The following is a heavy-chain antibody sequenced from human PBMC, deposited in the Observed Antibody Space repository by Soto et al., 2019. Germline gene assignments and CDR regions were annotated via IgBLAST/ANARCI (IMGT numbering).Heavy chain of an antibody. V-gene: IGHV3-15*01. CDR2: IKSKTDGGTT. CDR1: GFTFSSYA. CDR3: TTDPPYCNNGVCYDAFDI. D-gene: IGHD2-8*01. Sequence: PGGSLRLSCAASGFTFSSYAMSWVRQAPGKGLEWVGRIKSKTDGGTTDYAAPVKGRFTISRDDSKNTLYLQMNSLKTEDTAVYYCTTDPPYCNNGVCYDAFDIWGQGTMVTVSS. J-gene: IGHJ3*02.